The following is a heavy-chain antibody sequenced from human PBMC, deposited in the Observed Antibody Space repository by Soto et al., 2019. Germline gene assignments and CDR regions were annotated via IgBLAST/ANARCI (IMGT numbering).Heavy chain of an antibody. V-gene: IGHV3-21*01. CDR3: ARGGGAVYGDYASIDC. CDR2: ININSYYI. D-gene: IGHD4-17*01. Sequence: EVQLVESGGGLVKPGGSLRLSCAASGFTFSSYNMNWVRQAPGKGLEWVSSININSYYIYYADSVKGRFTISRDNAKNLLYLEVNSLRAEDTAVDYCARGGGAVYGDYASIDCWGQGTLVTVSS. J-gene: IGHJ4*02. CDR1: GFTFSSYN.